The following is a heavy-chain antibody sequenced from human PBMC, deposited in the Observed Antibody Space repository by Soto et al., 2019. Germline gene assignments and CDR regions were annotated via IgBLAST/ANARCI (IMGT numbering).Heavy chain of an antibody. J-gene: IGHJ2*01. CDR1: GGTFSSYA. V-gene: IGHV1-69*12. CDR2: IIPIFATA. D-gene: IGHD6-19*01. CDR3: GGAQRWLAGRWYFDL. Sequence: QVQLVQSGAEVKKPGSSVKVSCKASGGTFSSYAISWVRQAPGQGLEWMGGIIPIFATANYAQKFRGRVAISADASTRTASMALSSPRSEDTAVYYCGGAQRWLAGRWYFDLWGRGTLVTVSS.